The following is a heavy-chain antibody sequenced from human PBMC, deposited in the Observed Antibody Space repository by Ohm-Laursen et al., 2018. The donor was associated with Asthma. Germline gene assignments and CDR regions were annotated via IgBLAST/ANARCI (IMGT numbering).Heavy chain of an antibody. CDR2: GGSYYDGGLK. CDR3: AKDSGLRLRYFDWSTDY. V-gene: IGHV3-30-3*01. CDR1: GFTFRSYA. J-gene: IGHJ4*02. D-gene: IGHD3-9*01. Sequence: SLRLSCAASGFTFRSYAMHWVRQAPGKGLEWVAVGGSYYDGGLKYYADSVKGRFTISRDNSKNTLYLQMNSLRAEDTAVYYCAKDSGLRLRYFDWSTDYWGQGTLVTVSS.